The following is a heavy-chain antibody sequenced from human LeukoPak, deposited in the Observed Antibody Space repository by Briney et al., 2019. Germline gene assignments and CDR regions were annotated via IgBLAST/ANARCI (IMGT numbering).Heavy chain of an antibody. D-gene: IGHD2-15*01. Sequence: PVGSLRLSCGASGVTFSSYGMHWVRQAPGKGLGWVAVISYDGSNKYYADSVKGRFTISRDNSKNTLYLQMNSLRVEDTAVYYCARSEFELLLVNFDYWGQGTLVTVSS. CDR1: GVTFSSYG. CDR3: ARSEFELLLVNFDY. J-gene: IGHJ4*02. V-gene: IGHV3-30*03. CDR2: ISYDGSNK.